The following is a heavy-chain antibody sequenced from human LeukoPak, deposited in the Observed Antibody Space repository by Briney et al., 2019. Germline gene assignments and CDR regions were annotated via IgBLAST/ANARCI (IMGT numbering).Heavy chain of an antibody. CDR2: IYYSGST. CDR1: GGSHSSSSYY. CDR3: ARHGGYCSSTSCLGRRFDP. V-gene: IGHV4-39*01. Sequence: PSETLSLTCTVSGGSHSSSSYYWGWIRQPPGKGLEWIGSIYYSGSTYYNPSLKSRVTISVDTSKNQFSLKLSSVTAADTAVYYCARHGGYCSSTSCLGRRFDPWGQGTLVTVSS. J-gene: IGHJ5*02. D-gene: IGHD2-2*01.